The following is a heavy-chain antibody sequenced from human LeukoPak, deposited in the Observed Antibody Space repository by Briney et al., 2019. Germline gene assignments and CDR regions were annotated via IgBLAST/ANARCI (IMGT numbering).Heavy chain of an antibody. J-gene: IGHJ4*02. CDR3: AKDIGYYGSGSSPFDY. CDR2: IKEDGSER. Sequence: PGGSLRLSCAASGFTFSGAWMSWVRQAPGKGLEWVANIKEDGSERHYVDSVNGRFTISRDNAKNSLYLQMTSLRAEDTALYYCAKDIGYYGSGSSPFDYWGQGTLVTVSS. V-gene: IGHV3-7*03. CDR1: GFTFSGAW. D-gene: IGHD3-10*01.